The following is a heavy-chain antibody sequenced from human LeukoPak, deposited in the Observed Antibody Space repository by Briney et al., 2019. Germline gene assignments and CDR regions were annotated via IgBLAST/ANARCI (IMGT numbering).Heavy chain of an antibody. CDR3: ARSGYDYVWGSYRVPRFDY. J-gene: IGHJ4*02. D-gene: IGHD3-16*02. V-gene: IGHV3-23*01. Sequence: GGSLRLSCAASGFTVSSNYMSWVRQAPGKGLEWVSAISGSGGSTYYADSVKGRFTISRDNSKNTLYLQMNSLRAEDTAVYYCARSGYDYVWGSYRVPRFDYWGQGTLVTVSS. CDR1: GFTVSSNY. CDR2: ISGSGGST.